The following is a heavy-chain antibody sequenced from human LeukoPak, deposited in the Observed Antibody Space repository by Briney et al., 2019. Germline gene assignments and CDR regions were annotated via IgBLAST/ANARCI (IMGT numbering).Heavy chain of an antibody. J-gene: IGHJ5*02. D-gene: IGHD1-26*01. CDR2: IYYSGST. Sequence: SETLSLICTVSGGSISSYYWSWIRQPPGKGLEWIGYIYYSGSTNYNPSLKSRVTISVDTSKNQFSLKLSSVTAADTAVYYCARAALVGATWGGWFDPWGQGTLVTVSS. CDR1: GGSISSYY. CDR3: ARAALVGATWGGWFDP. V-gene: IGHV4-59*01.